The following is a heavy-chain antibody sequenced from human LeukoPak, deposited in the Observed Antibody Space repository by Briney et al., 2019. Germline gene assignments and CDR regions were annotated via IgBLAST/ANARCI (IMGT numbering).Heavy chain of an antibody. Sequence: GGSLRPSCAASGFTFDDYAMHWVRQAPGKGLEWVSGISWNSGSIGCADSVKGRFTISRDNAKSSLYLQMNSLRAEDTALYYCAKAHALSEGSFFDYWGQGTLVTVSS. D-gene: IGHD2-2*01. CDR2: ISWNSGSI. J-gene: IGHJ4*02. CDR1: GFTFDDYA. CDR3: AKAHALSEGSFFDY. V-gene: IGHV3-9*01.